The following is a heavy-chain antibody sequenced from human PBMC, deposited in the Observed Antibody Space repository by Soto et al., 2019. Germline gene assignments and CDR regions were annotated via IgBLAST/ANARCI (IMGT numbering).Heavy chain of an antibody. CDR3: ARAKNMGSSNRARTSGMDV. J-gene: IGHJ6*02. D-gene: IGHD2-2*01. CDR1: GFTFSSYS. Sequence: EVQLVESGGGLVKRGGSLRLSCAASGFTFSSYSMNWVREAPGTGLEWVSSICSSSSYIYYADSVKGRFTISRDNARNSLYLQMSRLGADDTVVYYCARAKNMGSSNRARTSGMDVWCQGTTVTVSS. V-gene: IGHV3-21*01. CDR2: ICSSSSYI.